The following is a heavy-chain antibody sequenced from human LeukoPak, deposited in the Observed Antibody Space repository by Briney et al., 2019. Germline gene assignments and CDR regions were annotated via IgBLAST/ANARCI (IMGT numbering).Heavy chain of an antibody. CDR1: GGSISSGDYS. D-gene: IGHD1-14*01. CDR2: IYRSGTT. CDR3: ARGDRGIDY. Sequence: PSETLSLTCDVSGGSISSGDYSWNWIRQPPGKGLEWIGNIYRSGTTYYNPSLKSRVTISVDRSKNQFSLKLSSVTAADTAVYHCARGDRGIDYWGQGTLVTVSS. V-gene: IGHV4-30-2*01. J-gene: IGHJ4*02.